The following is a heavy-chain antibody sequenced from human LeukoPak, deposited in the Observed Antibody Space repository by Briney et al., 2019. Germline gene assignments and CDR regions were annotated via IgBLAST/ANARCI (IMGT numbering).Heavy chain of an antibody. V-gene: IGHV1-24*01. Sequence: ASVKVSCKVSGYTLTEVSMHWVRQAPGKGLEWMGGFDPEDGETIYAQKFQGRVTMTEDTSTDTAYVELSSLRSEDTAVYYCATILPRGYSYAYDYWGQGTLVTVSS. CDR2: FDPEDGET. CDR1: GYTLTEVS. CDR3: ATILPRGYSYAYDY. D-gene: IGHD5-18*01. J-gene: IGHJ4*02.